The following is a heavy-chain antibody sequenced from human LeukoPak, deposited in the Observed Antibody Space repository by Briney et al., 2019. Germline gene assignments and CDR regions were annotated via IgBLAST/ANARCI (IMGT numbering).Heavy chain of an antibody. CDR3: ARRQPYSSGWNYFDY. Sequence: PGGSLRLSCAASGFTFSSYWMHWVRQAPGEGLVWVSRINSDGSRTNYADSVKGRFTISRDNAKNTLYLQMNSLRAEDTAVYYCARRQPYSSGWNYFDYWGQGTLVTVSS. CDR2: INSDGSRT. J-gene: IGHJ4*02. V-gene: IGHV3-74*01. CDR1: GFTFSSYW. D-gene: IGHD6-19*01.